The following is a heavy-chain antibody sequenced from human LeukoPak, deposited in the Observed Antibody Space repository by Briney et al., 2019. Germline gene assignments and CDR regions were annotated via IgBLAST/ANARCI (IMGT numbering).Heavy chain of an antibody. D-gene: IGHD1-1*01. Sequence: GGYLRLSCAASGFTFDDYAMHWVRQAPGKGLEWVSLISWDGSSTTYADSVKGRFTISRDNAKNTLYLQMNSLRVDDTAVYYCARGNSGFDYWGQGTLVTVSS. J-gene: IGHJ4*02. CDR2: ISWDGSST. CDR1: GFTFDDYA. CDR3: ARGNSGFDY. V-gene: IGHV3-43D*04.